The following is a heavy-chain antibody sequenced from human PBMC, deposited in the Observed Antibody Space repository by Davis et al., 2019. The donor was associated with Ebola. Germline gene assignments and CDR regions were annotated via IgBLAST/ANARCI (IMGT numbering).Heavy chain of an antibody. D-gene: IGHD5-18*01. J-gene: IGHJ4*02. Sequence: GESLKISCAASGFTFSGSAMHWVRQASGKGLEWVAVISYDGSNKYYADSVKGRFTISRDNSKNTLYLQMNSLRAEDTAVYYCATDTAMETGYWGQGTLVTVSS. CDR2: ISYDGSNK. CDR1: GFTFSGSA. V-gene: IGHV3-30*04. CDR3: ATDTAMETGY.